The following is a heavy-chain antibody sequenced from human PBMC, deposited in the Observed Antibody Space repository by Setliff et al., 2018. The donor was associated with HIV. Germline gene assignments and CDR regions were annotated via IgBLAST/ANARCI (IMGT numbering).Heavy chain of an antibody. CDR1: GFTFSSYS. Sequence: GGSLRLSCAASGFTFSSYSMNWVRQAPGKGLEWVSSISSSSSYIYYADSVKGRFTISRDNAKNSLYLQMNSLRAEDTAVYYCARDRGDTAMVGAWGQGTLVTVSS. D-gene: IGHD5-18*01. CDR3: ARDRGDTAMVGA. CDR2: ISSSSSYI. V-gene: IGHV3-21*01. J-gene: IGHJ5*02.